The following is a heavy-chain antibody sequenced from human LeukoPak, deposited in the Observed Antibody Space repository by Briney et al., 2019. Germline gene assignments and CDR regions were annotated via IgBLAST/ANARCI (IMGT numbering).Heavy chain of an antibody. J-gene: IGHJ4*02. CDR3: ARGVYPYYFDY. D-gene: IGHD6-13*01. CDR2: IYYSGST. V-gene: IGHV4-59*01. CDR1: GGSISSYY. Sequence: PSETLSLTCTVSGGSISSYYWSWIRQPPGKGLEWIGYIYYSGSTNYNPSLKSRVTISVDTSKNQFSLKLSSVTAADTAVYYCARGVYPYYFDYWGQGTLVTVSS.